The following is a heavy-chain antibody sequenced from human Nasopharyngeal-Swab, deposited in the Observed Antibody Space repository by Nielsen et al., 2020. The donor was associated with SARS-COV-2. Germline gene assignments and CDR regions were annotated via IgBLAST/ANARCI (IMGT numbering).Heavy chain of an antibody. V-gene: IGHV7-4-1*02. Sequence: WVRQAPGQGLEWMGWINTNTGNPTYAQGFTGRSVFSLDTSVSTAYLQISSLKAEDTAVYYCARSRAAPWFDPWGQGTLVTVSS. D-gene: IGHD6-6*01. CDR2: INTNTGNP. J-gene: IGHJ5*02. CDR3: ARSRAAPWFDP.